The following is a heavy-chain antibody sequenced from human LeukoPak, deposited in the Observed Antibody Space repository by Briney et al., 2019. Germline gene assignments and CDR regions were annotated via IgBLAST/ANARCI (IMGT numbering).Heavy chain of an antibody. Sequence: GGSLRLSCAASGFTFSTYWMAWVRQAPGKGLEWVANIKGDESARHQADSVKGRFTISRDNAKKSVYLQMSSLRGEDTAVYYCARDVGGSLDYWGKETLVTVSS. CDR3: ARDVGGSLDY. CDR1: GFTFSTYW. V-gene: IGHV3-7*01. J-gene: IGHJ4*02. CDR2: IKGDESAR. D-gene: IGHD1-26*01.